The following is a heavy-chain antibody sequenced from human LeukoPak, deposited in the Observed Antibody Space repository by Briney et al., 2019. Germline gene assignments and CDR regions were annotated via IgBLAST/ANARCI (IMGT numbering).Heavy chain of an antibody. CDR3: ARSRIQGSGYYYYLGY. CDR1: GFTFSSYA. Sequence: GGSLRLSCAASGFTFSSYAMHWVRQAPGKGLEWVAVISYDGSNKYYADSVKGRFTISRDNSKNTLYLQMNSLRAEDTAVYYCARSRIQGSGYYYYLGYWGQGTLVTVSS. V-gene: IGHV3-30*04. J-gene: IGHJ4*02. D-gene: IGHD3-22*01. CDR2: ISYDGSNK.